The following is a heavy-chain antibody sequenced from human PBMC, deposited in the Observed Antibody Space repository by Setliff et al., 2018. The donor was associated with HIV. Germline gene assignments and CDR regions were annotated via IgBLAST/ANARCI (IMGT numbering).Heavy chain of an antibody. D-gene: IGHD2-15*01. Sequence: ASVKVSCKPSGYTFATYDINWVRQAAGQGLVWMGWMNPYSGNSGYAQRFHGRLTMTRDTSRGTAHMELRSLRSDDTAVYYCARGYASGSGSYYYDFWGQGTLVTAPQ. V-gene: IGHV1-8*02. CDR3: ARGYASGSGSYYYDF. J-gene: IGHJ4*02. CDR2: MNPYSGNS. CDR1: GYTFATYD.